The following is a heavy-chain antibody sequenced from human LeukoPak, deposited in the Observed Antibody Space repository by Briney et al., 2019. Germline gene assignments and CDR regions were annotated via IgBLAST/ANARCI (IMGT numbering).Heavy chain of an antibody. D-gene: IGHD2-2*01. CDR1: GGTFSSYA. CDR3: ASPLYCGSTSCSVNYYYYGMDV. CDR2: IIPILGIA. Sequence: ASVKVSCKASGGTFSSYAISWVRQAPGQGLEWMGRIIPILGIANYAQKFQGRVTITADKSTSTAYMELSSLRSEDTAVYYCASPLYCGSTSCSVNYYYYGMDVWGQGTTVTVSS. J-gene: IGHJ6*02. V-gene: IGHV1-69*04.